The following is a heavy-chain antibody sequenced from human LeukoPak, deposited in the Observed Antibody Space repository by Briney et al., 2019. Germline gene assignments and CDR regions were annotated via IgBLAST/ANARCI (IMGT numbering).Heavy chain of an antibody. Sequence: SETLSLTCTVSGGSINSGSYYWGWIRQSPGKVLEWIGAIYYNGGTFYNPSLKSRVTISVDTSKNQFSLKLRSVTAADTAIYYCVGRKSTTPNWFDPWGQGTLVTVSS. CDR3: VGRKSTTPNWFDP. V-gene: IGHV4-39*01. D-gene: IGHD1-1*01. CDR2: IYYNGGT. J-gene: IGHJ5*02. CDR1: GGSINSGSYY.